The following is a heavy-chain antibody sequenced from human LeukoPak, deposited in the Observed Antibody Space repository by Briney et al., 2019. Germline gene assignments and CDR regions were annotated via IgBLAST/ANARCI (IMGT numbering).Heavy chain of an antibody. J-gene: IGHJ5*02. D-gene: IGHD3-10*01. Sequence: ASVKVSCKASGYTFTSYDINWVRQATGQGLEWMGWMNPNSGNTGYAQKFQGRVTMTRNTSISTAYMELSSLRSEDTAVYYCARVRGFPRRFDPLGQGTLVTVSS. V-gene: IGHV1-8*01. CDR3: ARVRGFPRRFDP. CDR2: MNPNSGNT. CDR1: GYTFTSYD.